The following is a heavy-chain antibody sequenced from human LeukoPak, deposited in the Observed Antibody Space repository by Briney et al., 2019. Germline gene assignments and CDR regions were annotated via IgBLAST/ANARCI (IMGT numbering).Heavy chain of an antibody. CDR3: ARWDDRVLRWALARAFDI. J-gene: IGHJ3*02. CDR2: ISSSSSYI. D-gene: IGHD4-23*01. CDR1: GFTFSSYS. V-gene: IGHV3-21*01. Sequence: PGGSLRLSCAASGFTFSSYSMNWVRQAPGKGLEWVSSISSSSSYIYYADSVKGRFTISRDNAKNSLYLQMNSLRAEDTAVYYCARWDDRVLRWALARAFDIWGQGTMVTVSS.